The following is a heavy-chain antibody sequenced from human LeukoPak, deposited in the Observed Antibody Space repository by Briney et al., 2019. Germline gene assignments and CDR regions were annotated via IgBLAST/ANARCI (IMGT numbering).Heavy chain of an antibody. Sequence: ASVKVSCKASGYTFTSYDINWVRQATGQGLEWMGWMNPNSGNTGYAQKFQGRVTMTRNTSISTAYMELSSLRYEDTAVYYCARGRMVRGVTWWFDPWGQGTLVTVSS. CDR1: GYTFTSYD. CDR3: ARGRMVRGVTWWFDP. V-gene: IGHV1-8*01. J-gene: IGHJ5*02. CDR2: MNPNSGNT. D-gene: IGHD3-10*01.